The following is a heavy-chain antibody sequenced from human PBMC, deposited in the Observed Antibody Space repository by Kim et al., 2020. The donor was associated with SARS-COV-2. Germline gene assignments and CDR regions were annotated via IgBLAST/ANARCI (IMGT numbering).Heavy chain of an antibody. D-gene: IGHD5-12*01. CDR2: ISSNGGST. J-gene: IGHJ3*02. CDR1: GFTFSSYA. Sequence: GGSLRLSCSASGFTFSSYAMHWVRQAPGKGLEYVSAISSNGGSTYYADSVKGRFTISRDNSKNTLYLQMSSLRAEDTAVYYCVKDLTGMATAPINAFDIWGQGTMVTVSS. CDR3: VKDLTGMATAPINAFDI. V-gene: IGHV3-64D*06.